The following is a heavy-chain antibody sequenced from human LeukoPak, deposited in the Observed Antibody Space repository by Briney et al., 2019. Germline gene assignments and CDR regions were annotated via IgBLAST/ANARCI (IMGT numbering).Heavy chain of an antibody. CDR1: GFTVSSNY. CDR2: IYSGGST. D-gene: IGHD6-13*01. J-gene: IGHJ5*02. CDR3: AKPEYSSSWSVNWFDP. V-gene: IGHV3-66*04. Sequence: GGSLRLSCAASGFTVSSNYMSWVRQAPGKGLEWVSVIYSGGSTYYADSVKGRFTISRDNSKNTLFLQMNSLRAEDTAVYYCAKPEYSSSWSVNWFDPWGQGTLVTASS.